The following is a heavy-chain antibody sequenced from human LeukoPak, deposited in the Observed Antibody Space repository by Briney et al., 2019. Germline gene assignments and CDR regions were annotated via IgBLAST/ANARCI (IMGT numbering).Heavy chain of an antibody. J-gene: IGHJ4*02. CDR2: INANSGGT. Sequence: ASVKVSCKTSGYTFTGYYMHWVRQAPGQGLEWMGWINANSGGTNYAQKFQGRVTMTTDTSTSTAYMELRSLRSDDTAVHYCARGLGGSGSYFLTFDYWGQGTLVTVSS. D-gene: IGHD1-26*01. CDR1: GYTFTGYY. CDR3: ARGLGGSGSYFLTFDY. V-gene: IGHV1-2*02.